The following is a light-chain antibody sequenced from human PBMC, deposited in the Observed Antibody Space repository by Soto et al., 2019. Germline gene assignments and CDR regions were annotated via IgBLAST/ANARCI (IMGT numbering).Light chain of an antibody. Sequence: ELLLPQSPATLSWSPGERATLSCRASQSVSSYLAWYQQKPGQAPRLLIYDASNRATGIPARFSGSGSGTDFTLSISSLEPEDFAVYYCQQRSNWPFGPGTKVDIK. CDR2: DAS. CDR3: QQRSNWP. CDR1: QSVSSY. V-gene: IGKV3-11*01. J-gene: IGKJ3*01.